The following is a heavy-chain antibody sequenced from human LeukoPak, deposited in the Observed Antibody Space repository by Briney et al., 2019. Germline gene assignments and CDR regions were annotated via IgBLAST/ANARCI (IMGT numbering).Heavy chain of an antibody. D-gene: IGHD3-22*01. V-gene: IGHV3-23*01. CDR3: GKDVFYDTSGFFLFAFDI. Sequence: GGSLRLSCAASGFTFSSYAMSWVRQAPGKGLEWVSAISGSGGSTYYADSVKGRFTISRDNSKNTLYLQMNSLRAEDTAVYYWGKDVFYDTSGFFLFAFDIWGQRTMATGSS. CDR2: ISGSGGST. CDR1: GFTFSSYA. J-gene: IGHJ3*02.